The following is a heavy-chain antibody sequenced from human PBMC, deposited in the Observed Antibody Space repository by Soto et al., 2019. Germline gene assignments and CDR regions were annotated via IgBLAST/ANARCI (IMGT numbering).Heavy chain of an antibody. V-gene: IGHV1-18*01. CDR2: ISAYNGNT. J-gene: IGHJ4*02. Sequence: QVQLVQSGAEVKKPGASVQVSCKASGYTFTNYGVSWVREAPGQGLEWMAWISAYNGNTNYAHNLQGRVTVTTDTSTSTAYMELRSLRSDDTAVYYCARDPQRYSGSYYFDYWGPGTLVTVSS. CDR1: GYTFTNYG. D-gene: IGHD1-26*01. CDR3: ARDPQRYSGSYYFDY.